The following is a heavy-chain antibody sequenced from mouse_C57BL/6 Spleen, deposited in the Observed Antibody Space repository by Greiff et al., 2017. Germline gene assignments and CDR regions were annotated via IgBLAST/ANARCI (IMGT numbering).Heavy chain of an antibody. CDR1: GFTFSSYA. V-gene: IGHV5-4*03. J-gene: IGHJ2*01. CDR3: TRRDYGGGHYFDY. CDR2: ISDGGSYT. D-gene: IGHD2-4*01. Sequence: EVKLVESGGGLVKPGGSLKLSCAASGFTFSSYAMSWVRQTPEKRLEWVATISDGGSYTYYPDNVKGRFTISRDNAKNNLYLQMSHLKSEDTAMYYSTRRDYGGGHYFDYWGQGTTLTVSS.